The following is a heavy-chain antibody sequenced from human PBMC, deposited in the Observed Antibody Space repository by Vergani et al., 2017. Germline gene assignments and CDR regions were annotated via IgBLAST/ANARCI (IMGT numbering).Heavy chain of an antibody. CDR1: GGTFSSYA. CDR3: ARDQSLTRVRYYYYGMDV. J-gene: IGHJ6*02. D-gene: IGHD3-10*01. V-gene: IGHV1-69*12. CDR2: IIPIFGTA. Sequence: QVQLVQSGAEVKKPGSSVKVSCKASGGTFSSYAISWVRQAPGQGLEWMGGIIPIFGTANYAQKFQGRVTITADESTSTAYMELSSLRSEDTAVDYCARDQSLTRVRYYYYGMDVWGQGTTVTVSS.